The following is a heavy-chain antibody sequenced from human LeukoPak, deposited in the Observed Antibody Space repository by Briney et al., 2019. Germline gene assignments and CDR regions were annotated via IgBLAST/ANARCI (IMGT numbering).Heavy chain of an antibody. V-gene: IGHV1-2*02. CDR2: INPNSGGT. D-gene: IGHD2-15*01. J-gene: IGHJ4*02. Sequence: GASVKVSCKASGYTFTGYYMHWVRQAPGQGLEWMGWINPNSGGTNYAQKFQGRVTMTRDTSISTAYMELSRLRSDDTAVYYCAKVPPYRVCSGGSCPFVYWGQGTLVTVSS. CDR3: AKVPPYRVCSGGSCPFVY. CDR1: GYTFTGYY.